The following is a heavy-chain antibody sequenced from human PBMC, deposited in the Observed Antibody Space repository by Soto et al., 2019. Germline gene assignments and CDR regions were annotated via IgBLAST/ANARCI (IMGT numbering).Heavy chain of an antibody. CDR1: GFTFSSYG. Sequence: QVQLVESGGGVVQPGRSLRLSCAASGFTFSSYGMHWVRQAPGKGLEWVAVISYDGSNKYYADSVKGRFTISRDNSKNTLYLQMNSLRAEDTAVYYCAKGPGDIVYGMDVWGQATTVTVSS. CDR2: ISYDGSNK. D-gene: IGHD2-15*01. J-gene: IGHJ6*02. CDR3: AKGPGDIVYGMDV. V-gene: IGHV3-30*18.